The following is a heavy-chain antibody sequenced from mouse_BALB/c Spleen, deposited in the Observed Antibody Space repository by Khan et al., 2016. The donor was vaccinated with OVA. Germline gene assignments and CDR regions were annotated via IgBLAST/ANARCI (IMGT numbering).Heavy chain of an antibody. CDR3: ARSRWLLPAMDY. Sequence: QIQLVQSGPELKKPGETVKISCKASGYTFTNYGMNWMKQTPGKGLKWMGWTNTNTGEPTYVEEFKGRFAFSLETSASNAYLQINNLKNEDTATYFCARSRWLLPAMDYWGQGTSVTVSS. V-gene: IGHV9-3*02. CDR1: GYTFTNYG. J-gene: IGHJ4*01. CDR2: TNTNTGEP. D-gene: IGHD2-3*01.